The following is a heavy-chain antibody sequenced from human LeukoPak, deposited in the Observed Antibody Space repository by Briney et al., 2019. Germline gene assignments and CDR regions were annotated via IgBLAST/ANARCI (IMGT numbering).Heavy chain of an antibody. CDR3: ARLNNWNYANDY. CDR1: GVSINVSITRHY. V-gene: IGHV4-4*09. CDR2: IYTSGRT. J-gene: IGHJ4*02. D-gene: IGHD1-7*01. Sequence: SETLSLTCAVSGVSINVSITRHYWGWLRQPPGKGLEWIGDIYTSGRTNYNPSLKSRVTISVDTSKNQFSLKLSSVTAAETAVYYCARLNNWNYANDYWGQGTLVTVSS.